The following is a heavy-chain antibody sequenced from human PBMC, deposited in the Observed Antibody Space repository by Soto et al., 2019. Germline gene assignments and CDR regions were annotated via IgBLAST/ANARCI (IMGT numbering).Heavy chain of an antibody. J-gene: IGHJ4*01. D-gene: IGHD3-16*01. CDR1: GYAFTNFG. V-gene: IGHV1-18*01. CDR2: IIAYNCNT. Sequence: ASVKVSCKASGYAFTNFGISLVRQAPVQDLELIVWIIAYNCNTNYSQNVQGRFTIATDTSTSTAYMELRSVRSHDKAVYYCARGGTPMDYWG. CDR3: ARGGTPMDY.